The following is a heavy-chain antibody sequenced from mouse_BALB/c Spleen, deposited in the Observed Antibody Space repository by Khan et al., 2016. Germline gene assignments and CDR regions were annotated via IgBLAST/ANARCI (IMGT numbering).Heavy chain of an antibody. Sequence: VQLKQSGTELVKPGASVKLSCTASAFNITDTYMHWVKQRPEQGLEWIGRIYPANVNNNYNPKFKGKATLTADTSSSTAYLQLSSLTSEDTAVYYSTREGYYPYWGQGTTLTVSA. J-gene: IGHJ2*01. CDR1: AFNITDTY. D-gene: IGHD2-3*01. CDR2: IYPANVNN. CDR3: TREGYYPY. V-gene: IGHV14-3*02.